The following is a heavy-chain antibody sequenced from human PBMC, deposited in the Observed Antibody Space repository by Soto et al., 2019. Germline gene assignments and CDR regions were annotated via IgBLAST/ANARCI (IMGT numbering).Heavy chain of an antibody. J-gene: IGHJ6*02. V-gene: IGHV1-2*04. Sequence: ASVKVSCKASGYTFTGYYMHWVRQAPGQGLEWMGWINPNSGGTNYARKFQGWVTMTRDTSISTAYMELSRLRSDDTAVYYCARDLSSYGDDYYYYGMDVWGQGTTVTVSS. D-gene: IGHD3-16*01. CDR3: ARDLSSYGDDYYYYGMDV. CDR1: GYTFTGYY. CDR2: INPNSGGT.